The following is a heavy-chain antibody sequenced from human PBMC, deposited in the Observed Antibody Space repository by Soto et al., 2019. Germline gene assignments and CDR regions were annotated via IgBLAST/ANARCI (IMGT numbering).Heavy chain of an antibody. CDR3: AREEEGYSSSWYIGY. V-gene: IGHV3-30-3*01. Sequence: QVQLVESGGGVVQPGRSLRLSCAASGFTFSSYAMHWVRQAPGKGLEWVAVISYDGSNKYYADSVKGRFTISRDNSKNTLYLQMNSLRAEDTAVYYCAREEEGYSSSWYIGYWGQGTLVTVSS. D-gene: IGHD6-13*01. J-gene: IGHJ4*02. CDR2: ISYDGSNK. CDR1: GFTFSSYA.